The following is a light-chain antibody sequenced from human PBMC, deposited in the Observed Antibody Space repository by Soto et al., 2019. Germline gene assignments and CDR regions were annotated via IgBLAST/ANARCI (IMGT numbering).Light chain of an antibody. CDR1: QSVNSNY. Sequence: EIVLTQSPGPLSLSPGERATLSCRASQSVNSNYLAWYQQKRGQAPRLLIYGASSRGTGIPARFSGSGSGTDFTLTISRLEPEDFAVYYCQESPRTFGQGTKVGIK. V-gene: IGKV3-20*01. J-gene: IGKJ1*01. CDR2: GAS. CDR3: QESPRT.